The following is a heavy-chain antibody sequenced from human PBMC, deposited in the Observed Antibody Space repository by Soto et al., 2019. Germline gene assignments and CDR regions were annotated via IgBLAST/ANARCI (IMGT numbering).Heavy chain of an antibody. CDR3: ATARYCSSTSCYSTNFDY. CDR1: GFTFSSYG. Sequence: GGSLRLSCAASGFTFSSYGMHLVRQAPGKGLEWVAVISYDGSNKYYADSVKGRFTISRDNSKNTLYLQMNSLRAEDTAVYYCATARYCSSTSCYSTNFDYWGQGTLVTVSS. J-gene: IGHJ4*02. CDR2: ISYDGSNK. V-gene: IGHV3-30*03. D-gene: IGHD2-2*01.